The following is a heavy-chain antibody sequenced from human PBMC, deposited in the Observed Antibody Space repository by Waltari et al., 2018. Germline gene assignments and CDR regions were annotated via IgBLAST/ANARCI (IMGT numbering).Heavy chain of an antibody. CDR2: IWYDGSNK. V-gene: IGHV3-33*01. D-gene: IGHD3-10*01. CDR3: AREDHYGSGSYVLDY. J-gene: IGHJ4*02. Sequence: QVQLVESGGGVVQPGRSLRLSCAASGFTFSSYGMHWVRQATGKGLEWVAVIWYDGSNKYYADSVKGRFTISRDNSKNTLYLQMNSLRAEDTAVYYCAREDHYGSGSYVLDYWGQGTLVTVSS. CDR1: GFTFSSYG.